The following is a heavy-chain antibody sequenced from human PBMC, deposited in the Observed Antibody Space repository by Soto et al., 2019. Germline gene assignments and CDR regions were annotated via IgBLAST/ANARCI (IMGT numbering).Heavy chain of an antibody. CDR1: GFTFSDYY. CDR3: ARGVIAAAGTSNPFDY. CDR2: ISSSSSYT. D-gene: IGHD6-13*01. J-gene: IGHJ4*02. Sequence: QVQLVESGGGLVKPGGSLRLSCAASGFTFSDYYMSWIRQAPGKGLEWVSYISSSSSYTNYADSVKGRFTISRDNAKNSLYLQMNSLRAEDTAVYYCARGVIAAAGTSNPFDYWGQGTLVTVSS. V-gene: IGHV3-11*06.